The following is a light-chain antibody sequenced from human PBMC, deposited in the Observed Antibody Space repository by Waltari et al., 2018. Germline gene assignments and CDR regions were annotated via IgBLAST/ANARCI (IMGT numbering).Light chain of an antibody. CDR2: KNN. V-gene: IGLV1-47*01. J-gene: IGLJ3*02. CDR3: GTWDDSLSRPV. Sequence: QSVLTQPPSASGTPGQRVTISCSGSSSNIESNYVYWYQQFPGTAPKVLMFKNNQRPSGFSDRCSASKSGASASLAISGLRSDDEADYYCGTWDDSLSRPVFGGGTKLTVL. CDR1: SSNIESNY.